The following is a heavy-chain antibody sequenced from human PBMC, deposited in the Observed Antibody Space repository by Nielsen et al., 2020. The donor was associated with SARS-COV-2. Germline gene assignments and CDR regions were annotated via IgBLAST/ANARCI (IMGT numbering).Heavy chain of an antibody. J-gene: IGHJ4*02. CDR1: GFTFSSYA. CDR3: ARAPARGGATVPSDFDY. V-gene: IGHV3-30*04. Sequence: GESLKISCAASGFTFSSYAMHWVRQAPGKGLEWVAVISYDGSKKYYADSVKGRFTISRDNSKNTLYLQMNSLRAEDTAVYYCARAPARGGATVPSDFDYWGQGTLVTVSS. CDR2: ISYDGSKK. D-gene: IGHD1-26*01.